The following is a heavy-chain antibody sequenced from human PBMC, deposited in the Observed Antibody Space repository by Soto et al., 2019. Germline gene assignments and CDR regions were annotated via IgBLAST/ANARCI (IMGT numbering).Heavy chain of an antibody. J-gene: IGHJ4*02. D-gene: IGHD6-13*01. V-gene: IGHV3-7*01. CDR1: GFTFSSYW. CDR3: VRALAAVASF. Sequence: EVQLVESGGGLVQPGGSLRLSCAASGFTFSSYWMHWVRPDPGKGLEWVANMKQDGSEKYYVDSVKGRFTISRDNAKNSLYLQMNSLRVEDTAVYYCVRALAAVASFWGQGTLVTVSS. CDR2: MKQDGSEK.